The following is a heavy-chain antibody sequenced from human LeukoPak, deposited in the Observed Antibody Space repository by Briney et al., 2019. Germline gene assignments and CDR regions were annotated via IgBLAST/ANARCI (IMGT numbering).Heavy chain of an antibody. D-gene: IGHD4-17*01. CDR1: GYTFTGYY. V-gene: IGHV1-2*02. CDR3: ARSDYGDYVVHY. J-gene: IGHJ4*02. Sequence: ASVKVSCKASGYTFTGYYMHWVRQAPGQGLEWMGWINPNSGGTNYAQKFQGRVAMTRDTSISTAYMELSRLRSDDTAVYYCARSDYGDYVVHYWGQGTLVTVSS. CDR2: INPNSGGT.